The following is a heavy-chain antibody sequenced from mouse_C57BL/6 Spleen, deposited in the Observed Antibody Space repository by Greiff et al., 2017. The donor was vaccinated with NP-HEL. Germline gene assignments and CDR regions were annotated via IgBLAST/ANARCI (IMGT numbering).Heavy chain of an antibody. CDR2: IDPSDSYT. CDR3: ARSGDYDDYFDY. J-gene: IGHJ2*01. D-gene: IGHD2-4*01. CDR1: GYTFTSYW. V-gene: IGHV1-50*01. Sequence: VQLQQPGAELVKPGASVKLSCKASGYTFTSYWMQWVKQRPGQGLEWIGEIDPSDSYTNYNQKFKGKATLTVDTSSSTAYMQLSSLTSEDSAVYYCARSGDYDDYFDYWGQGTTLTVSS.